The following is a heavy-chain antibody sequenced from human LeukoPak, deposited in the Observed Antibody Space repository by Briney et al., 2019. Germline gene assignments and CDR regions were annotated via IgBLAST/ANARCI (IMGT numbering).Heavy chain of an antibody. J-gene: IGHJ3*02. CDR3: ARDLLGTYDTDAFDI. D-gene: IGHD3-9*01. V-gene: IGHV3-30*02. CDR2: IRSDGSNR. Sequence: GGSVRLSCAASGFTFSSYGMHWVRQAPGKGLEWVAFIRSDGSNRSYADSVKGRFTISRDNAKNSLYLQMNSLRAEDTAVYYCARDLLGTYDTDAFDIWGQGTMVTVSS. CDR1: GFTFSSYG.